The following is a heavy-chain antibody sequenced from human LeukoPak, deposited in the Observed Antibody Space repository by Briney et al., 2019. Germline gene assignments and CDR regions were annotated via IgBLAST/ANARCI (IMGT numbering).Heavy chain of an antibody. CDR2: IIPILGIA. J-gene: IGHJ4*02. V-gene: IGHV1-69*04. CDR1: GGTFSSYA. CDR3: AREILRDYVWGSYRYPDY. D-gene: IGHD3-16*02. Sequence: ASVKVSCKASGGTFSSYAISWVRQAPGQGLEWMGRIIPILGIANYAQKFQGRVTITADKSTSTAYMELSSLRSEDTAVYYCAREILRDYVWGSYRYPDYWGQGTLVTVSS.